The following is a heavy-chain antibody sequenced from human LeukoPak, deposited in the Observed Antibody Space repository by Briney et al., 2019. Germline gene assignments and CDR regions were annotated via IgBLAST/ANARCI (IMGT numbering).Heavy chain of an antibody. D-gene: IGHD1-7*01. CDR2: IYYSGST. Sequence: SETLSLTCTVSGGSISSGGYYWSWIRQHPGKGLEWIGYIYYSGSTYYNPSLKSRVTISVDTSKNQFSLKLSSVTAADTAVYYCARRPNWNFEYYFDYWGQGTLVTVSS. CDR3: ARRPNWNFEYYFDY. V-gene: IGHV4-31*03. J-gene: IGHJ4*02. CDR1: GGSISSGGYY.